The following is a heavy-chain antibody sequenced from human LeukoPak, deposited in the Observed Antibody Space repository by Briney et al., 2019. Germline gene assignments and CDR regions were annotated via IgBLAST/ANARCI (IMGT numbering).Heavy chain of an antibody. CDR3: ARDTALYYYDSSGYVGSPYYYYGMDV. J-gene: IGHJ6*02. CDR2: IYTSGST. Sequence: SETLSLTCTVSGGSISSSSYSWGWIRQPPGKGLEWIGRIYTSGSTNYNPSLKSRVTMSVDTSKNQFSLKLSSVTAADTAVYYCARDTALYYYDSSGYVGSPYYYYGMDVWGQGTTVTVSS. CDR1: GGSISSSSYS. V-gene: IGHV4-39*07. D-gene: IGHD3-22*01.